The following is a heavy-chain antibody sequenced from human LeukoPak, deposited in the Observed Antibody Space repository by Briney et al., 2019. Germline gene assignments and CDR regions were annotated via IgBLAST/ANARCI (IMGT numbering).Heavy chain of an antibody. CDR3: AIHSGWYYFDY. CDR1: GGSFSGYY. V-gene: IGHV4-34*01. CDR2: INHSGST. D-gene: IGHD6-19*01. J-gene: IGHJ4*02. Sequence: SETLSLTCAGYGGSFSGYYWSWIRQPPGKGLEWIGEINHSGSTNYNPSLKSRVTISVDTSKNQFSLKLSSVTAADTAVYYCAIHSGWYYFDYWGQGTLVTVSS.